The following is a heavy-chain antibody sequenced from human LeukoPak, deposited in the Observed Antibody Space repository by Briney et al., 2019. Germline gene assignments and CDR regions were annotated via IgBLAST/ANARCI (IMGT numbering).Heavy chain of an antibody. D-gene: IGHD1-26*01. CDR3: ARDGRFPPEVLPRYFDY. J-gene: IGHJ4*02. Sequence: SVKVSCKASGGTFSSYAISWVRQAPGQGLEWMGGIIPIFGTANYAQKFQGRVTITADESTSTAYMELSSLRSEDTAVYYCARDGRFPPEVLPRYFDYWGQGTLVTVSS. CDR2: IIPIFGTA. V-gene: IGHV1-69*13. CDR1: GGTFSSYA.